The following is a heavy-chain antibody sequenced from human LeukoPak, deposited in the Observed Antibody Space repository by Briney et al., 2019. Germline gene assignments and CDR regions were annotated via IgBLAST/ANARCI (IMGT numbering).Heavy chain of an antibody. V-gene: IGHV1-69*13. J-gene: IGHJ4*02. CDR3: ARYQTGESFGY. D-gene: IGHD7-27*01. Sequence: SVTVSCKASGGTFGSYAISWVRQAPGQGLEWMGGIIPIFGTANYAQKFQGRVTITADESTSTAYMELSSLRSEDTAVYYCARYQTGESFGYWGQGTLVTVSS. CDR2: IIPIFGTA. CDR1: GGTFGSYA.